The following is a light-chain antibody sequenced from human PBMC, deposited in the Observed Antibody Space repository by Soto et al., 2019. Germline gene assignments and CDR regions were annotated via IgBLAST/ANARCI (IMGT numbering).Light chain of an antibody. V-gene: IGLV2-8*01. CDR3: NSYAGSNIV. Sequence: SVLTQPPSVSGYPGQSVTISCTGTSSDVGDYNCVSWYQQLPGTAPKLIIYEVSNRPSGVPDRFSGSKSGNTASLTVSGLQAENEADYYCNSYAGSNIVFGTGTKVTVL. CDR2: EVS. CDR1: SSDVGDYNC. J-gene: IGLJ1*01.